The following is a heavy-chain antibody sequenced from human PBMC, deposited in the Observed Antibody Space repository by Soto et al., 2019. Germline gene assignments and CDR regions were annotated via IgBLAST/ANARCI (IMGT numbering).Heavy chain of an antibody. J-gene: IGHJ4*02. CDR2: INHSGST. Sequence: SETLSLTCAVYGGSFSGYYWSWIRQPPGKGLEWIGEINHSGSTNYNPSLNSRVIISVDTSKNQFSLKLSSVTAADTAVYYCARGDLIRDYWGQGTLVTVSS. V-gene: IGHV4-34*01. CDR1: GGSFSGYY. CDR3: ARGDLIRDY.